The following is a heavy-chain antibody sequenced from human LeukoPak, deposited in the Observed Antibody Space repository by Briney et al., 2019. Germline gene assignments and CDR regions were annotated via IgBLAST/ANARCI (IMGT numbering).Heavy chain of an antibody. CDR1: GYTFTSYG. CDR3: ATELRNYYDSSGYSSGY. CDR2: ISAYNGNT. J-gene: IGHJ4*02. Sequence: ASVKVSCKASGYTFTSYGISWVRQAPGQGLEWMGWISAYNGNTNYAQKLQGRVTMTTDTSTSTAYMELRSLRSGDTAVYYCATELRNYYDSSGYSSGYWGQGTLVTVSS. D-gene: IGHD3-22*01. V-gene: IGHV1-18*01.